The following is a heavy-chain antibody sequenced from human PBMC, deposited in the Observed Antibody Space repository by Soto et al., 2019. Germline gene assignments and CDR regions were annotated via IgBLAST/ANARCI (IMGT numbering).Heavy chain of an antibody. CDR3: ARESWIDDYDVKVY. D-gene: IGHD3-22*01. J-gene: IGHJ4*02. V-gene: IGHV3-30*04. CDR1: GFTFSIYA. Sequence: GGSLRLSCEASGFTFSIYAMHWVRQAPGKGLEWVAVISDDGKEKYHAESVKGRFSISRDNFRNIVYLQMNRLRPDDTALYYCARESWIDDYDVKVYWGQGAQVTVSS. CDR2: ISDDGKEK.